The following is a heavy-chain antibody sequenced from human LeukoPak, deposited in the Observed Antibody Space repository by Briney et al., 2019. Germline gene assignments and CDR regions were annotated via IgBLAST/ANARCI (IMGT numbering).Heavy chain of an antibody. CDR1: GFTFSNLW. CDR3: ATSTAAAGTD. V-gene: IGHV3-7*03. J-gene: IGHJ4*02. Sequence: GALRLSCAASGFTFSNLWMSWVRQAPGKGLKWVANIKQDGSEKYYVDSVKGRFTISRDNAQNSLYLQMNSLRAEDTAIYYCATSTAAAGTDWGQGTLVTVSS. D-gene: IGHD6-13*01. CDR2: IKQDGSEK.